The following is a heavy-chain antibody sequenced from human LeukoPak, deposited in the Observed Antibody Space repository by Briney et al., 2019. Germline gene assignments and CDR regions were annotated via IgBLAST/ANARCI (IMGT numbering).Heavy chain of an antibody. J-gene: IGHJ5*02. CDR3: ARGYLMTPNWFDP. CDR2: IYYSGST. V-gene: IGHV4-39*07. Sequence: SETLSLTCTVSGGSISSSSYYWGWIRQPPGKGLEWIGSIYYSGSTYYNPSLKSRVTISVDTSKNQFSLKLSSVTAADTAVYYCARGYLMTPNWFDPWGQGTLVTVSS. D-gene: IGHD1-14*01. CDR1: GGSISSSSYY.